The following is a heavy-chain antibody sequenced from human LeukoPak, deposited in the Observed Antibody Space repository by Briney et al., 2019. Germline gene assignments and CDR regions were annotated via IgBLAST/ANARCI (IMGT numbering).Heavy chain of an antibody. CDR3: ARERYGGHSRFYFDY. J-gene: IGHJ4*02. CDR1: GFTFSDFY. D-gene: IGHD4-23*01. CDR2: ITSAGSTT. V-gene: IGHV3-11*01. Sequence: GGSLRLSCAASGFTFSDFYMSWIRQAPGKGLEWISYITSAGSTTYYADSVKGRFTLSRDNAKNSLYLQMTSLRAEDTAIYYCARERYGGHSRFYFDYWGQGALVSVSS.